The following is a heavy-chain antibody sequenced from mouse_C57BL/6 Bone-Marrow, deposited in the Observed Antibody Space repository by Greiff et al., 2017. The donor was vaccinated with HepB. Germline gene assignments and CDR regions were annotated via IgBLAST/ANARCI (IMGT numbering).Heavy chain of an antibody. CDR2: INPNNGGT. Sequence: VQLKESGPELVKPGASVKIPCKASGYTFTDYNMDWVKQSHGKSLEWIGDINPNNGGTIYNQKFKGKATLTVDKSSSTAYMELRSLTSEDTAVYYCARSRLTGKGFAYWGQGTLVTVSA. J-gene: IGHJ3*01. V-gene: IGHV1-18*01. CDR1: GYTFTDYN. CDR3: ARSRLTGKGFAY. D-gene: IGHD4-1*01.